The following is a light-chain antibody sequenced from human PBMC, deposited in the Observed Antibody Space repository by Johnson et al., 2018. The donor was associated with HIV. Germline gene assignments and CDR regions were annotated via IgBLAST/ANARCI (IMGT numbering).Light chain of an antibody. CDR2: ENN. V-gene: IGLV1-51*02. CDR1: SSNIGNNY. CDR3: GTWDISRSVYV. J-gene: IGLJ1*01. Sequence: QSVLTQPPSVSAAPGQKVTISCSGSSSNIGNNYVSWYQQLPGTAPKLLIYENNKRPSGIPDRFSGSKSGTSATLGITGLQTGDEADYYCGTWDISRSVYVLRTGTKVTV.